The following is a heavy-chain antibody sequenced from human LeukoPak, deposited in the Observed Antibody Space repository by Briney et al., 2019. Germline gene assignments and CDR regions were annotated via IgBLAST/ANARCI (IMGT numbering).Heavy chain of an antibody. V-gene: IGHV4-39*07. J-gene: IGHJ4*02. CDR3: AREGDSSGYYYGFDY. Sequence: PSETLSLTCTVSGGSISSSSYYWAWIRQPPGKGLEWIGSIYYSGSTYYNPSLKSRVTISVDTSKNQFSLKLSSVTAADTAVYYCAREGDSSGYYYGFDYWGQGTLVTVSS. CDR1: GGSISSSSYY. CDR2: IYYSGST. D-gene: IGHD3-22*01.